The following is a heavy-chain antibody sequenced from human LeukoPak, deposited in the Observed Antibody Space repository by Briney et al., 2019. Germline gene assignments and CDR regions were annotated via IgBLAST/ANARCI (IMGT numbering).Heavy chain of an antibody. CDR2: ISGSGGST. D-gene: IGHD3-10*01. V-gene: IGHV3-23*01. Sequence: GGSLRLSCAASGFTFSSYAMSWVRQAPGKGLEWVSAISGSGGSTYYADSVKGRFTISRDNSKNTLYLQVNSLRAEDTAVYYCAKAEVVYGSGSYRPHYFDYWGQGTLVTVSS. CDR1: GFTFSSYA. J-gene: IGHJ4*02. CDR3: AKAEVVYGSGSYRPHYFDY.